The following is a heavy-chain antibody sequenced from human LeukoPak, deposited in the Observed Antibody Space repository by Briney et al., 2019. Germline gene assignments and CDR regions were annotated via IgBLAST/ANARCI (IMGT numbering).Heavy chain of an antibody. D-gene: IGHD3-10*01. V-gene: IGHV4-30-4*01. J-gene: IGHJ5*02. Sequence: SETLSLTCTVSGGSISSGDYSWSWVRQPPGKGLEWIGYIYYSGSTYYNPSLKGRVTISVDTSKNQFSLKLSSVTAADTAVYYCARGRRLLWFGKGWFDPWGQGTLVTVSS. CDR2: IYYSGST. CDR3: ARGRRLLWFGKGWFDP. CDR1: GGSISSGDYS.